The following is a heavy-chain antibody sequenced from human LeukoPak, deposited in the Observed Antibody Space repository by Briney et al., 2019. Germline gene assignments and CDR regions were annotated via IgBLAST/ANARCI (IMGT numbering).Heavy chain of an antibody. D-gene: IGHD3-22*01. CDR3: ARGQFRYYDSSGYYGPDY. CDR1: GFTFSSYS. Sequence: GGSLRLPCAASGFTFSSYSMNWVRQAPGKGLEWVSSISSSSNYIYYADSVKGRFTISSDNAKNSLYLQMNSLRAEDTAVYYCARGQFRYYDSSGYYGPDYWGQGTLVTVSS. CDR2: ISSSSNYI. V-gene: IGHV3-21*01. J-gene: IGHJ4*02.